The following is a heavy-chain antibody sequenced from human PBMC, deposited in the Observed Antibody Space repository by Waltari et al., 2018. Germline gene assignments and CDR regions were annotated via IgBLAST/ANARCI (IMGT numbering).Heavy chain of an antibody. CDR3: AKDGGWYPDY. CDR1: GDSISSDH. V-gene: IGHV4-4*07. CDR2: IYTSGNT. Sequence: QVQLQESGPGLVKPSETLSLTCTVSGDSISSDHWRWIRQPPGKGLEWIGRIYTSGNTHYNPDLKSRVTMSVDMSKNQFSLKLSSVTAADTAVYYCAKDGGWYPDYWGQGTLVTVSS. J-gene: IGHJ4*02. D-gene: IGHD6-19*01.